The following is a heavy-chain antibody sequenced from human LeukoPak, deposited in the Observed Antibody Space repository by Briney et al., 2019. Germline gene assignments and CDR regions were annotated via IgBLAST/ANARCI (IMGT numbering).Heavy chain of an antibody. CDR2: IYYSGIT. D-gene: IGHD3-22*01. J-gene: IGHJ4*02. V-gene: IGHV4-59*12. Sequence: SETLSLTCTVSGGFISSYYWSWIRQAPGKGLEWIGYIYYSGITNYNPSLKSRVTMSVDTSNNQFSLKLSSVTAADTALYYCARRSGYALDYWSQGTLVTVSS. CDR1: GGFISSYY. CDR3: ARRSGYALDY.